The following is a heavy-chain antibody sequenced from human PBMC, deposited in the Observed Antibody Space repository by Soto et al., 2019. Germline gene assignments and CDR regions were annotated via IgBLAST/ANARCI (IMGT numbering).Heavy chain of an antibody. Sequence: SETLSLTCPVSGGYISSSGCYWSCNPQPPGKGLEWIGEIYHSGSANYNPSLKSRVTISVDTSKNQFSLKLSSVTAADTAVYYCARTNYYYYGMDVWGQGTTVTVSS. V-gene: IGHV4-39*07. J-gene: IGHJ6*02. CDR3: ARTNYYYYGMDV. CDR1: GGYISSSGCY. CDR2: IYHSGSA.